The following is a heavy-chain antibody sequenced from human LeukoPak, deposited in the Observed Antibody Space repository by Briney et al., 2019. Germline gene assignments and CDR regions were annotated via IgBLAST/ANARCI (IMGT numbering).Heavy chain of an antibody. CDR1: GGTFNTYA. Sequence: SVKVSCKASGGTFNTYAITWVRQAPGQGLEWMGRIIPILDVADSAQKFQDRVTISADRSTSTVYMELGSLRSEDTAIYYCARFPVRGYTYGSVIHHMDVWGQGTTVTVSS. V-gene: IGHV1-69*04. D-gene: IGHD5-18*01. CDR2: IIPILDVA. J-gene: IGHJ6*02. CDR3: ARFPVRGYTYGSVIHHMDV.